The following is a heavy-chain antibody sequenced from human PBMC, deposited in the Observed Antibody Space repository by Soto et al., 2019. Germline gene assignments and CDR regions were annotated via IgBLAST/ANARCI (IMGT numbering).Heavy chain of an antibody. Sequence: EVQLVESGGGLVQPGRSLRLSCAASGFTFDDYAMHWVRQAPGKGLEWVSGISWNSGSIGYADSVKGRFTISRDNAKNSLYLQMNSLSAEDTALYYCAKDMGSSWYSPFDPWGQGTLVTVSS. D-gene: IGHD6-13*01. CDR1: GFTFDDYA. CDR3: AKDMGSSWYSPFDP. J-gene: IGHJ5*02. V-gene: IGHV3-9*01. CDR2: ISWNSGSI.